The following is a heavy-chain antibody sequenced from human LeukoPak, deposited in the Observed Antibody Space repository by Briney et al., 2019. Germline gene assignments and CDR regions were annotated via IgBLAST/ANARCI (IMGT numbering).Heavy chain of an antibody. CDR1: GFTFDDYA. J-gene: IGHJ5*02. Sequence: PGGSLRLSCAASGFTFDDYAMHWVRQAPGKGLVWVSRINGDGSSTSYADSVKGRFTISRDNAKNTLYLQMNSLRAEDTAVYYCARGHCSTTSCSYHWGQGTLVTVSS. CDR2: INGDGSST. V-gene: IGHV3-74*01. CDR3: ARGHCSTTSCSYH. D-gene: IGHD2-2*01.